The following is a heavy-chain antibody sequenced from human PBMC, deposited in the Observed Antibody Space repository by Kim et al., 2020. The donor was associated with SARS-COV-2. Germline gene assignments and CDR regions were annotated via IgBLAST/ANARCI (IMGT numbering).Heavy chain of an antibody. V-gene: IGHV4-39*01. CDR1: GGSISSSSYY. CDR2: IYYSGST. Sequence: SETLSLTCTVSGGSISSSSYYWGWIRQPPGKGLEWIGSIYYSGSTYYNPSLKSRVTISVDTSKNQFSLKLSSVTAADTAVYYCARRPIAVAGAFDIWGQG. D-gene: IGHD6-19*01. J-gene: IGHJ3*02. CDR3: ARRPIAVAGAFDI.